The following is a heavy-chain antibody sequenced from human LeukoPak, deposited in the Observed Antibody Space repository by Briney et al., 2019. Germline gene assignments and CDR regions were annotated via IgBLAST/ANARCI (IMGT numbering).Heavy chain of an antibody. D-gene: IGHD3-10*01. Sequence: GGSLRLSCAASGFTFSNYWMTWVRQAPGKGLEWVAETQDGSEKYYVESVKGRFTISRDNAKNSLYLQMNSLRAEDTAVYYCARDSSMVRGMPRGIHDYWGQGTLVTVSS. J-gene: IGHJ4*02. CDR2: TQDGSEK. V-gene: IGHV3-7*01. CDR1: GFTFSNYW. CDR3: ARDSSMVRGMPRGIHDY.